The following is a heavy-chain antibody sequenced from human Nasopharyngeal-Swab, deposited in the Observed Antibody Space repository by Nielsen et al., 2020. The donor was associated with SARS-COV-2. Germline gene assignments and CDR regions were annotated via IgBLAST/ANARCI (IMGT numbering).Heavy chain of an antibody. V-gene: IGHV4-59*01. Sequence: SETLSLTCTVSGDSISPNYWSWIRQSPGKRLEWIGDIYYTGSADYSPSLRTRVTISVDRSKNRFSLELTSLTTADTAVYYCARWVPFRRGTGRPSFYYFGMDVWGQGTTVTVSS. CDR3: ARWVPFRRGTGRPSFYYFGMDV. D-gene: IGHD3/OR15-3a*01. CDR1: GDSISPNY. J-gene: IGHJ6*02. CDR2: IYYTGSA.